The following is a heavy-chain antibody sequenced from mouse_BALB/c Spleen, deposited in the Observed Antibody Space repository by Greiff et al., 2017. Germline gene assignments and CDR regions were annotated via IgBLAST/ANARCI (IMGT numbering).Heavy chain of an antibody. D-gene: IGHD2-1*01. CDR2: ILPGSGST. CDR1: GYTFSSYW. V-gene: IGHV1-9*01. CDR3: ARGYYGNYYAMDY. J-gene: IGHJ4*01. Sequence: VQLVESGAELMKPGASVKISCKATGYTFSSYWIEWVKQRPGHGLEWIGEILPGSGSTNYNEKFKGKATFTADTSSNTAYMQLSSLTSEDSAVYYCARGYYGNYYAMDYWGQGTSVTVSS.